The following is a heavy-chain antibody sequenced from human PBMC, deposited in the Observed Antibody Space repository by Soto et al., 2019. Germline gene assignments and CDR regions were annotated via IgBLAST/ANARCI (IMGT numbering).Heavy chain of an antibody. J-gene: IGHJ4*02. D-gene: IGHD5-18*01. CDR3: AKGGCSYVHIDY. Sequence: EVQLLESGGGLVQPGGSLRLSCAASGITLSSYAMSWVRQAPGKGLEWVSGISVSGGITYYADSGKGWSTISRDNSKCMLFLHMNILRAEDTAFYDCAKGGCSYVHIDYLGQGTLVTVSS. CDR1: GITLSSYA. CDR2: ISVSGGIT. V-gene: IGHV3-23*01.